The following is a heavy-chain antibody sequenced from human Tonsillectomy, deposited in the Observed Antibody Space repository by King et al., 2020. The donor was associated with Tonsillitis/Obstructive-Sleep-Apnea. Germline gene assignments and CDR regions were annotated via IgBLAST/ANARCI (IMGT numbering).Heavy chain of an antibody. CDR3: ARGSGDGYNSYDY. V-gene: IGHV3-21*01. CDR1: GFTFSSYS. Sequence: VQLVESGGGLVKPGGSLRLSCAASGFTFSSYSMNWVRQAPGKGLEWVSSISSSSSNIYYADSVKGRFTISRDKAKNSLYLQMNSLRAEDTAVYYCARGSGDGYNSYDYWGQGTLVTVSS. J-gene: IGHJ4*02. CDR2: ISSSSSNI. D-gene: IGHD5-24*01.